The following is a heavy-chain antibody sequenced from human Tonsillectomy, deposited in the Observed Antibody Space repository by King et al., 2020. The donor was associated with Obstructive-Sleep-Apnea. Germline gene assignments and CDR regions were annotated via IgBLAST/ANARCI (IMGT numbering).Heavy chain of an antibody. CDR3: VRNEIGTGYSPYWFDP. D-gene: IGHD3-9*01. CDR1: AYSITNGHY. V-gene: IGHV4-38-2*02. CDR2: IHHSGST. J-gene: IGHJ5*02. Sequence: QLQESGPGLVKPSETLSLSCSVSAYSITNGHYWGWIRQTPGKGLEWLGSIHHSGSTYYNPSLKSRLTMTVDTSKNKFSLNLTSVTAADTAVYYCVRNEIGTGYSPYWFDPWGQGTLVTVSS.